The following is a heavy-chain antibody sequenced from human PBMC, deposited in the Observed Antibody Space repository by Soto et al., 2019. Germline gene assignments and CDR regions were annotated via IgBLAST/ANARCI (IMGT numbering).Heavy chain of an antibody. J-gene: IGHJ4*02. CDR3: ARPYDSSGSYFPYDN. Sequence: GGSLRLSCAASGFSFSNYSMYWVRQAPGKGLEWVSYISSKSYTIYYADSVKGRFTVSRDNSKNTLYMQMNSLRAEDTAVYYSARPYDSSGSYFPYDNWGQGTLVTVSS. D-gene: IGHD3-22*01. CDR1: GFSFSNYS. V-gene: IGHV3-48*01. CDR2: ISSKSYTI.